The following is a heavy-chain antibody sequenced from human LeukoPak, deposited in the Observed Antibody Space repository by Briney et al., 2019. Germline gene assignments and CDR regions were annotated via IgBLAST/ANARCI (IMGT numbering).Heavy chain of an antibody. J-gene: IGHJ5*02. Sequence: SETLSLTCTVSGGSISSYYWSWIRQPPGKGLEWIGYIYYSGSTNYNPSLKSRVTISVDTSKNQFSLKLSSVTAAGTAVYYCARMRVNWFDPWGQGTLVTVSS. V-gene: IGHV4-59*08. CDR3: ARMRVNWFDP. CDR1: GGSISSYY. CDR2: IYYSGST.